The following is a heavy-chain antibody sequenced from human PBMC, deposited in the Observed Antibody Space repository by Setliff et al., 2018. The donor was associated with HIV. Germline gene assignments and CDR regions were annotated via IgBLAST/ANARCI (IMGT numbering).Heavy chain of an antibody. CDR3: ARGSRFRSGDSLIDL. Sequence: ASVKVSCKTSGYTFNTYGVNWVRQAPGQGLEWVDWISAYNGNTNYAQKLWGRVTVTADTSTTTAYMELTSLGSDDPDIYYCARGSRFRSGDSLIDLWGQGTLVTVSS. V-gene: IGHV1-18*01. CDR1: GYTFNTYG. CDR2: ISAYNGNT. D-gene: IGHD1-26*01. J-gene: IGHJ1*01.